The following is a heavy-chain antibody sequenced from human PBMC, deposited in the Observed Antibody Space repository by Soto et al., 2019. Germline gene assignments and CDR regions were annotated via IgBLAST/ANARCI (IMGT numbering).Heavy chain of an antibody. V-gene: IGHV3-48*02. CDR1: GFTFSSYS. Sequence: EVQLVESGGGLVQPGGSLRLSCAASGFTFSSYSMNWVRQAPGKVLEWVSYISSSSSTIYYADAVKGRFTISRDNAKNSVYLQMNSLRDEDTAVYYCASGKDYAEGGYCGQGTLVTVSS. CDR3: ASGKDYAEGGY. D-gene: IGHD4-17*01. CDR2: ISSSSSTI. J-gene: IGHJ4*02.